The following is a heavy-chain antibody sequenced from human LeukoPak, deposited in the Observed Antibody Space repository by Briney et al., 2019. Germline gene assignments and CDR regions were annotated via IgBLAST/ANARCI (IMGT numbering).Heavy chain of an antibody. CDR2: IIPILGIA. CDR3: ARDRIEIQLWLHFDY. V-gene: IGHV1-69*04. J-gene: IGHJ4*02. D-gene: IGHD5-18*01. Sequence: ASVKVSCKASGGTFSSYAISWVRQAPGQGLEWMGRIIPILGIANYAQKFQGRVTITADKSTSTAYMELSSLRSEDTAVYYCARDRIEIQLWLHFDYWGQGTLVTVSS. CDR1: GGTFSSYA.